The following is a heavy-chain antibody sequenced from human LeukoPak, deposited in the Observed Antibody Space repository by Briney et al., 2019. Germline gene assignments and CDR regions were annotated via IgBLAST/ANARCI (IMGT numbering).Heavy chain of an antibody. Sequence: GGSLRLSCAASGFTFSRYWMSWVRQAPGKGLEWVAHIKQDGSEKYYVDSVKGRFTISRDNAKNALYLQVNSLRPEDTAVYYCARGEFAWIQGSYGMNVWGQGTTVTVSS. CDR1: GFTFSRYW. D-gene: IGHD5-18*01. V-gene: IGHV3-7*01. CDR3: ARGEFAWIQGSYGMNV. J-gene: IGHJ6*02. CDR2: IKQDGSEK.